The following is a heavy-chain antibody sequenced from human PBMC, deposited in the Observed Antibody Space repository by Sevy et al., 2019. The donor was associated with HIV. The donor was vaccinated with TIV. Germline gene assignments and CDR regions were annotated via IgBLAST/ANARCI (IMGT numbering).Heavy chain of an antibody. CDR3: ATDTTGYHSTLDY. J-gene: IGHJ4*02. V-gene: IGHV1-24*01. Sequence: ASVKVSCKVSGYTLTEFSIHWVRQAAGKELEWMGGFEPGDGDAETPYAQKFRDRLTMTADTSTDTVYMELSSLRSEDTAVYYCATDTTGYHSTLDYWGQGTLVTVSS. CDR2: FEPGDGDAET. D-gene: IGHD3-9*01. CDR1: GYTLTEFS.